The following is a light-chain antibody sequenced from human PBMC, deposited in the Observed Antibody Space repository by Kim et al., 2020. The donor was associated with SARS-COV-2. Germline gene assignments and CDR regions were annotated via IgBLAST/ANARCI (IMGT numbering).Light chain of an antibody. CDR1: GDEY. Sequence: GDEYACWYHQKLGQSPVLVISQDSKRPPGIPERFSGPNSGNTPPLTISETQAMDEADYYCQAWDSSNVVFGGGTQLTVL. V-gene: IGLV3-1*01. CDR3: QAWDSSNVV. J-gene: IGLJ2*01. CDR2: QDS.